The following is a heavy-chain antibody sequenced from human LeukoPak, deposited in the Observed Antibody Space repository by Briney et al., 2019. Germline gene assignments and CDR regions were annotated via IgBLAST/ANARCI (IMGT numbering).Heavy chain of an antibody. V-gene: IGHV1-18*01. CDR3: ARVTVGIVGATPLGY. CDR2: ISACNGNT. D-gene: IGHD1-26*01. Sequence: ASVKVSCKASGYTFTSYGISWVRQAPGQGLEWMGWISACNGNTNCAQKLQGRVTMTTDTSTSTAYMELRSLRSDDTAVYYCARVTVGIVGATPLGYWGQGTLVTVSS. J-gene: IGHJ4*02. CDR1: GYTFTSYG.